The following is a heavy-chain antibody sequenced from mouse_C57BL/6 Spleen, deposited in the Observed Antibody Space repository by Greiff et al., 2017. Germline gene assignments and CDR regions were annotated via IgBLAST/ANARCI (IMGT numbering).Heavy chain of an antibody. V-gene: IGHV1-15*01. CDR2: IDPETGGT. CDR3: TRRSVLYDGYYHPFAY. CDR1: GYTFPDYE. D-gene: IGHD2-3*01. J-gene: IGHJ3*01. Sequence: QVQLQQSGAELVRPGASVTLSCKASGYTFPDYEMHWVKQTPVHGLEWIGAIDPETGGTAYNQKFKGKAILTADKSSSTAYMELRSLTSEDSAVYYCTRRSVLYDGYYHPFAYWGQGTLVTVSA.